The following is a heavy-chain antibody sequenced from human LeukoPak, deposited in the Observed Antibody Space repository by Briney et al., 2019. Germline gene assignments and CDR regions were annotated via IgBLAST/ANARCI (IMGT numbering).Heavy chain of an antibody. V-gene: IGHV1-8*01. CDR3: ARGWSSSWYYAFDI. CDR1: RYTFTSYD. Sequence: ASVKVSCKASRYTFTSYDINWVRQATGQGLEWMGWMNPNSGNTGYAQKFQGRVTMTRNTSISTAYMELSSLRSEDTAVYYCARGWSSSWYYAFDIWGQGTMVTVSS. J-gene: IGHJ3*02. CDR2: MNPNSGNT. D-gene: IGHD6-13*01.